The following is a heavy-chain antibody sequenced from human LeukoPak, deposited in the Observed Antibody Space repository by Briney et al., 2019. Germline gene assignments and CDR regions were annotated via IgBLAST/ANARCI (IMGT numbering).Heavy chain of an antibody. D-gene: IGHD1-26*01. CDR3: AKDSGSITWFDP. V-gene: IGHV3-48*01. J-gene: IGHJ5*02. CDR2: ISSSSSTI. CDR1: GFTFSSYS. Sequence: QAGGSLRLSCAASGFTFSSYSMNWVRQAPGKGLEWVSYISSSSSTIYYADSVKGRFTISRDNSKNTLYLQMNSLRAEDTAVYYCAKDSGSITWFDPWAQGTLVTVSS.